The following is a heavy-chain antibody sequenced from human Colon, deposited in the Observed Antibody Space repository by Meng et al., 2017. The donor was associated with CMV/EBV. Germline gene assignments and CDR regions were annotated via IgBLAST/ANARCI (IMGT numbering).Heavy chain of an antibody. CDR3: ARGSSSTMFGDYYYGMDV. J-gene: IGHJ6*02. V-gene: IGHV1-18*01. CDR1: GYKFNDFG. CDR2: ITTYNGNT. D-gene: IGHD3-3*01. Sequence: ASVKVSCKASGYKFNDFGITWVRQAPGQGLEWVGWITTYNGNTEYNQKFRDRVTMTTDTSTSTAYLELRSLRSDDTAVYFCARGSSSTMFGDYYYGMDVWGQGTTVTVSS.